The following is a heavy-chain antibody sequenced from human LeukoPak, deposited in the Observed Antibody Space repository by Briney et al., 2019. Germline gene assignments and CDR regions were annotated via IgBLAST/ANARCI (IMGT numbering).Heavy chain of an antibody. Sequence: GGSLRLSCTASGFSFSGHWMHWARQLPGKGPVWVSRISPTGSTTSYADSVKGRFTVSRDNAKNTLYLQVNNLRAEDTAVYYCARGPNSNWSGLDFWGQGTLLTVSS. CDR2: ISPTGSTT. V-gene: IGHV3-74*01. CDR1: GFSFSGHW. D-gene: IGHD6-6*01. J-gene: IGHJ4*02. CDR3: ARGPNSNWSGLDF.